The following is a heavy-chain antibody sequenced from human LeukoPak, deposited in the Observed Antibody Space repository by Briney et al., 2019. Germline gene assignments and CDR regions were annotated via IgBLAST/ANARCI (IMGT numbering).Heavy chain of an antibody. J-gene: IGHJ3*02. CDR3: ARAKENYYDSSDAFDI. Sequence: ASVKVSCKASGYTFTSYGISWVRQAPGQGLEWMGWISAYNGNTNYAQKLQGRVTMTTDTSTSTAYMELRSLRSDDTAVYYCARAKENYYDSSDAFDIWGQGTMVTVS. D-gene: IGHD3-22*01. V-gene: IGHV1-18*01. CDR1: GYTFTSYG. CDR2: ISAYNGNT.